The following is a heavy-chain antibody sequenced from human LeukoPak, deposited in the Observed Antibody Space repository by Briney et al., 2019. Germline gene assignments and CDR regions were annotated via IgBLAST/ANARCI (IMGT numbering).Heavy chain of an antibody. CDR3: ARGNILTGYMY. CDR2: IGYGGDT. J-gene: IGHJ4*02. V-gene: IGHV3-13*04. D-gene: IGHD3-9*01. CDR1: GFTFSSYD. Sequence: HPGGSLRLSCAASGFTFSSYDMHWVRQATRKGLEWVSAIGYGGDTHYSGSVKGRFTISRENAKNSLYLQMNSLGAGDTAVYYCARGNILTGYMYWGQGTLVTVSS.